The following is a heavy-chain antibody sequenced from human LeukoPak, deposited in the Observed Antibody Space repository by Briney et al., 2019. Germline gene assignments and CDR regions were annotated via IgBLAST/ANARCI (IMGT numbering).Heavy chain of an antibody. CDR1: GFTFSSYA. Sequence: TGGSLRLSCAASGFTFSSYAMTWVRQAPGEGLEWVSGISVSGGSTYYADSVKGRFTISRDNSKNTLYLQMNSVRDEDTAVYYCAKDAAVAGMFRAFDYWGQGTLVTVSS. D-gene: IGHD6-19*01. CDR3: AKDAAVAGMFRAFDY. V-gene: IGHV3-23*01. J-gene: IGHJ4*02. CDR2: ISVSGGST.